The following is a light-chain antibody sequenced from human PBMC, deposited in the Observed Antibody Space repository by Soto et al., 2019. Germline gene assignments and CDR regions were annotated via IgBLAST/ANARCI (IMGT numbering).Light chain of an antibody. CDR2: RNN. Sequence: QAVVTQPPSASGTPGQRVTISCSGSNSNIGDNFVYWYQQVPGTAPKLLIYRNNQRPSGVPDRFSGSKSGTSASLAISGLRSEDEADYYCASWDDSLSGWVFGGGTKLTVL. CDR3: ASWDDSLSGWV. CDR1: NSNIGDNF. J-gene: IGLJ3*02. V-gene: IGLV1-47*01.